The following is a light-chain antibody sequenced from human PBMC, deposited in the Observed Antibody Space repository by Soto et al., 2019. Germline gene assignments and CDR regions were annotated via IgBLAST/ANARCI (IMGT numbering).Light chain of an antibody. CDR2: EVS. J-gene: IGLJ1*01. CDR3: SSYTSSSTL. V-gene: IGLV2-14*02. Sequence: QSALAQPASVSGSPGQSITISCAGSISDVGSSNLVSWYQQHPGKVPKLMIYEVSDRPSGISSRFSGSKSGNTASLTISGLQTEDEADYYCSSYTSSSTLFGTGTKVTVL. CDR1: ISDVGSSNL.